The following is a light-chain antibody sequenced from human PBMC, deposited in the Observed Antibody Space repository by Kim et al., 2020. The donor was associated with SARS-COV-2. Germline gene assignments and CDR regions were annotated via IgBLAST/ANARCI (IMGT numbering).Light chain of an antibody. CDR3: QQYVSSPYT. CDR1: QTVNSNY. CDR2: GAS. Sequence: PGERATLSCRASQTVNSNYLAWYQQKPGQAPRLLIYGASRATGIPDRFSGSGSGTDFTLTISRLEPEDFAVYHCQQYVSSPYTFGQGTKLEI. J-gene: IGKJ2*01. V-gene: IGKV3-20*01.